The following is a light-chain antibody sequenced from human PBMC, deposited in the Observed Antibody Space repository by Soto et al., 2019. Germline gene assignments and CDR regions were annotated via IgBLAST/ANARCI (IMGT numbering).Light chain of an antibody. J-gene: IGLJ1*01. CDR2: DVS. CDR3: SSYTSSSTYV. V-gene: IGLV2-14*03. CDR1: SSDVANDKF. Sequence: LTQPASVSGSPGQSINVSCTGASSDVANDKFVSWYQQHTGKAPKLMIYDVSNRPSGVSNRFSGSKSGNTASLTISGLQAEDEADYYCSSYTSSSTYVFGTGTKVTVL.